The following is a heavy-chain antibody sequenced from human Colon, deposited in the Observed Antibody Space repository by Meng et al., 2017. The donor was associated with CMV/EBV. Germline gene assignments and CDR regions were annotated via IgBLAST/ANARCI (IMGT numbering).Heavy chain of an antibody. CDR1: GYTFTSYY. J-gene: IGHJ5*02. CDR3: AREKAGTCWFDP. Sequence: ASVMVSCKASGYTFTSYYIHWVRQAPGQGLEWMGIINPSGGSTSYAQRFQGRVTMTRDTSTSTVYMELSSLRSEDTAVYYCAREKAGTCWFDPWGQGTPVTVSS. V-gene: IGHV1-46*01. D-gene: IGHD6-19*01. CDR2: INPSGGST.